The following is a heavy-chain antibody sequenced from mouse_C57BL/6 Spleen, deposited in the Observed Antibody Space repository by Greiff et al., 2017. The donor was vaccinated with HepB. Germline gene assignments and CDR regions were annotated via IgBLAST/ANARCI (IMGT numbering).Heavy chain of an antibody. Sequence: VQLQQSGAELVKPGASVKLSCTASGFNITDYYMHWVKQRTEQGLEWIGRIDPEDGETKYAPKFQGKATITADTSSNPAYLQLSSLTSEDAAVYYCAHITAVVAPDCWGQGTTLTVYS. CDR3: AHITAVVAPDC. CDR2: IDPEDGET. D-gene: IGHD1-1*01. J-gene: IGHJ2*01. CDR1: GFNITDYY. V-gene: IGHV14-2*01.